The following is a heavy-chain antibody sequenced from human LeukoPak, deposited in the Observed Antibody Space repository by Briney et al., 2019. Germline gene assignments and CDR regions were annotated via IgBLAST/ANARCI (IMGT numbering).Heavy chain of an antibody. J-gene: IGHJ4*02. CDR2: MSYDGSKK. V-gene: IGHV3-30*18. CDR3: AKDLGYGDSFGVDY. Sequence: GGSLRLPCVGSGFTFSSFGFHWVRQAPAKGLEWVAVMSYDGSKKFYADSVKGRFTFSRDNSKNTMYLQMNSLRAEDTAVYYCAKDLGYGDSFGVDYWGQGTLVTVSS. CDR1: GFTFSSFG. D-gene: IGHD4-17*01.